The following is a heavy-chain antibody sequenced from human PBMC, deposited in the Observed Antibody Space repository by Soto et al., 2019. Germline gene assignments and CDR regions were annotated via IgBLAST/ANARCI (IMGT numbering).Heavy chain of an antibody. V-gene: IGHV3-74*01. CDR1: GFTFSSYW. CDR3: SRVGGSTWH. Sequence: LRLSCAASGFTFSSYWMHWVRQAPGKGLVWVSRINSDGSSTNYADFVKGRFAISRDNAKNTLYPQMNSLRVEDTAVYYCSRVGGSTWHWGQGTLVTVSS. CDR2: INSDGSST. D-gene: IGHD1-26*01. J-gene: IGHJ4*02.